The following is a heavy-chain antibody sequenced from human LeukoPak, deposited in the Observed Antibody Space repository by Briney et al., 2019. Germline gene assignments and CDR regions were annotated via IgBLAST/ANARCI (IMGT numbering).Heavy chain of an antibody. D-gene: IGHD6-13*01. V-gene: IGHV3-23*01. CDR2: VSGSGGST. CDR3: AKDFTGQQLAYFDY. CDR1: GFTFSSYA. Sequence: GALRLSCAASGFTFSSYAMSWVRQAPGKGLEWVATVSGSGGSTNYAASVKGRFIISRDNPKNTLYVQMNSLRADDTAVYYCAKDFTGQQLAYFDYWGQRTLVTVSS. J-gene: IGHJ4*02.